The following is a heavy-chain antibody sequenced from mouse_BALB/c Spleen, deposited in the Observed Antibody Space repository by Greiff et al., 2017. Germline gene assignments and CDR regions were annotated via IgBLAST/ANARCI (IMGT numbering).Heavy chain of an antibody. Sequence: DVQLVESGGGLVKPGGSLKLSCAASGFTFSDYYMYWVRQTPEKRLEWVATISDGGSYTYYPDSVKGRFTISRDNAKNNLYLQMSSLKSEDTAMYYCARDREGRYFDYWGQGTTLTVSS. J-gene: IGHJ2*01. D-gene: IGHD3-1*01. CDR2: ISDGGSYT. V-gene: IGHV5-4*02. CDR1: GFTFSDYY. CDR3: ARDREGRYFDY.